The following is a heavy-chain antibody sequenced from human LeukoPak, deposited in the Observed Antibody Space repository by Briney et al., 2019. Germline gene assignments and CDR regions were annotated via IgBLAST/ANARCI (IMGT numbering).Heavy chain of an antibody. CDR2: ISGSGFNT. J-gene: IGHJ3*01. CDR3: ANEYSKGDV. CDR1: GFTFSSYA. D-gene: IGHD4-11*01. V-gene: IGHV3-23*01. Sequence: GGSLRLSCAVSGFTFSSYAMSWVRQAPGKGLEWVSAISGSGFNTDYADSVKGRFTISRDNSKNTLYLQMSSLRAEDTAIYYCANEYSKGDVWGQGTTVTVSS.